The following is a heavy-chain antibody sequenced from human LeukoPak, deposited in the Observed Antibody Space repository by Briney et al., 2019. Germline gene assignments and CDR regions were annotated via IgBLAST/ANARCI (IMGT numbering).Heavy chain of an antibody. Sequence: GGSLRLSCAASAFALSTYTMEWVRLAPGKGLEWVSSINPDSKYIYYRDSVRGRFTISRDNAKNSLYLQMNSLRVEDTAVCFCARFVDQSTYYFDSWAREPWSSSPQ. CDR1: AFALSTYT. J-gene: IGHJ4*02. CDR3: ARFVDQSTYYFDS. CDR2: INPDSKYI. V-gene: IGHV3-21*01. D-gene: IGHD3-10*01.